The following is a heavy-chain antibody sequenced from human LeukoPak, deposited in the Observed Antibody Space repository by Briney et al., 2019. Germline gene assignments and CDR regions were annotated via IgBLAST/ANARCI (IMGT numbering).Heavy chain of an antibody. CDR1: GGSISSYY. J-gene: IGHJ4*02. V-gene: IGHV4-59*01. CDR2: IYYSGST. Sequence: SETLSLTCTVSGGSISSYYWSWIRQPPGKGLEWIGYIYYSGSTNCNPSLKSRVTISVDTSKNQFSLKLSSVTAADTAVYYCAREGGPYRPLDYSGQGTLVTVSS. CDR3: AREGGPYRPLDY.